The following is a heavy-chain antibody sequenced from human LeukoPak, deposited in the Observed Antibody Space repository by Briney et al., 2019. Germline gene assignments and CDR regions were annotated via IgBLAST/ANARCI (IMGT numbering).Heavy chain of an antibody. J-gene: IGHJ4*02. D-gene: IGHD3-10*01. CDR3: ARLPRDGSGNYYSDY. CDR2: IIYSGST. CDR1: GGSISSYF. V-gene: IGHV4-59*08. Sequence: SETLSLTCTVSGGSISSYFWSWVRQPPGKGLEWIGYIIYSGSTNYNPSLKSRVTISVDTSKNQFSLKLSSVTAADTAVYFCARLPRDGSGNYYSDYWGQGTLVTVSS.